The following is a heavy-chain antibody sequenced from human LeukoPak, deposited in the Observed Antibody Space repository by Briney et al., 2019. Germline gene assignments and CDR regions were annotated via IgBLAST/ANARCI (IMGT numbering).Heavy chain of an antibody. CDR1: GVSIFSYY. J-gene: IGHJ4*02. V-gene: IGHV4-59*08. CDR3: ATGRSIRYFDY. Sequence: SETLSLTCAVSGVSIFSYYWNWIRQPPGQGLEWIGYSHYSGATNYNPSLKSRVSISIDTSKSQFSLKLTSATAADTAIYYCATGRSIRYFDYWGQGTLLSVSS. CDR2: SHYSGAT. D-gene: IGHD3-9*01.